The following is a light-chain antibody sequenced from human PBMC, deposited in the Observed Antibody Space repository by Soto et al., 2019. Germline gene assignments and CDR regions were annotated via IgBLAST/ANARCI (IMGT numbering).Light chain of an antibody. Sequence: IQLTQSPSSLSASVGDRVTITCRASQGVSSNLAWYQQKPWKAPNLLIYAASTLQSGVPSRFSGSGSGTDFTLTISSLQPEDFATYYCQQLNNYSPRLTFGGGTKVEIK. CDR2: AAS. CDR1: QGVSSN. J-gene: IGKJ4*01. V-gene: IGKV1-9*01. CDR3: QQLNNYSPRLT.